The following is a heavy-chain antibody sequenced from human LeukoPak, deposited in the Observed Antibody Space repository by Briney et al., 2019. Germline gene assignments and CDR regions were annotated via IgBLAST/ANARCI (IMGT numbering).Heavy chain of an antibody. D-gene: IGHD1-20*01. J-gene: IGHJ4*02. CDR2: IYYSGST. CDR3: ARAITSYARFDY. V-gene: IGHV4-59*01. CDR1: GGSISSYY. Sequence: SETLSLTCTVSGGSISSYYWSWIRQPPGKGLEWIGYIYYSGSTDYNPSLKSRVTISVDTSKNQFSLKLSSVTAADTAVYYCARAITSYARFDYWGQGTLVTVSS.